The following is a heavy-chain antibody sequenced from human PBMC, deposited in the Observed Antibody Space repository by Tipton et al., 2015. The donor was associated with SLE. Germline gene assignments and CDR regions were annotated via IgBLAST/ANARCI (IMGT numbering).Heavy chain of an antibody. CDR3: AKTYCGGDCYPFGY. Sequence: SLRLSCAASGFTLSSYGMHWVRQAPGKGLEWVAFIRYDGSNKYYADSVKGRFTISRDNSKNTLYLQMNSLRAEDTAVYYFAKTYCGGDCYPFGYWGQGTLVTVSS. J-gene: IGHJ4*02. CDR2: IRYDGSNK. CDR1: GFTLSSYG. D-gene: IGHD2-21*02. V-gene: IGHV3-30*02.